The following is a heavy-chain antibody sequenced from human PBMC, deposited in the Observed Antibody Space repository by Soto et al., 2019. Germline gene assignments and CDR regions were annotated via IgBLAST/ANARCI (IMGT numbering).Heavy chain of an antibody. CDR1: GGSISSYY. V-gene: IGHV4-59*01. D-gene: IGHD3-10*01. CDR3: ARFRGVRGVISTSLGWFDP. CDR2: IYYSGST. J-gene: IGHJ5*02. Sequence: SETLSLTCTVSGGSISSYYWSWIRQPPGKGLEWIGYIYYSGSTNYNLSLKSRVTISVDTSKNQFSLKLSSVTAADTAVYYCARFRGVRGVISTSLGWFDPWGQGTLVTVSS.